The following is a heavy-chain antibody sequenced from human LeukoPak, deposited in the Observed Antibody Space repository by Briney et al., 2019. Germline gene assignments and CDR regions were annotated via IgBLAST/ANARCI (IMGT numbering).Heavy chain of an antibody. J-gene: IGHJ4*02. V-gene: IGHV1-2*02. CDR1: GYTFTGYY. D-gene: IGHD3-22*01. Sequence: ASVKVSCKASGYTFTGYYMHWVRQAPGQGLEWMGWINPNSGGTNHAQKFQGRVTMTRDTSISTAYMELSRLRSDDTAVYYCARDPAHYDSSGYLFDYWGQGTLVTVSS. CDR3: ARDPAHYDSSGYLFDY. CDR2: INPNSGGT.